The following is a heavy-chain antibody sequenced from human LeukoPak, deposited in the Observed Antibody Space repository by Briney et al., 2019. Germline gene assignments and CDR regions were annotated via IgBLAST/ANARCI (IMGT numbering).Heavy chain of an antibody. CDR3: ARDRPHNWFDP. V-gene: IGHV3-74*01. CDR1: GFTFSSHW. J-gene: IGHJ5*02. CDR2: ITNDGSGA. Sequence: GGSLRLSCAASGFTFSSHWMHWVRRAPGKGLVWVSRITNDGSGATYADSVKGRFTISRDNGKNTLYLQMNSLRPEDTAVYYCARDRPHNWFDPWGQGTLVTVSS.